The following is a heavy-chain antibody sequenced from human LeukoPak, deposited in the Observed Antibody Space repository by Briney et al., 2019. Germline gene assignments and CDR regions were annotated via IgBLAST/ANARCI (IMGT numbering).Heavy chain of an antibody. Sequence: PSETLSLTCTVSGGSISSYYWSWTRQPPGKGLEWIGYIYYSGSTNYNPSLKSRVTISVDTSKNQFSLKLSSVTAADTAVYYCARHSRLGTIDYWGQGTLVTVSS. D-gene: IGHD1-1*01. V-gene: IGHV4-59*08. CDR2: IYYSGST. J-gene: IGHJ4*02. CDR3: ARHSRLGTIDY. CDR1: GGSISSYY.